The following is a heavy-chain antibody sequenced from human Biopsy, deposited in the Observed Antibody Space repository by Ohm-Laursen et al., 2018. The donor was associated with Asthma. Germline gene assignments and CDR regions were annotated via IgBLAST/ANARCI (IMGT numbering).Heavy chain of an antibody. Sequence: SLRLSCTAAGFKFDDSTMHWVRQARGKGLEWVSGISWNSATIGYADSVEGRFTISKDNAKNSVFLHMDSLRPEDTAFYYCAKVRSDWVITESFDYWGQGVLVTVSS. V-gene: IGHV3-9*01. D-gene: IGHD3-22*01. CDR1: GFKFDDST. CDR2: ISWNSATI. CDR3: AKVRSDWVITESFDY. J-gene: IGHJ4*02.